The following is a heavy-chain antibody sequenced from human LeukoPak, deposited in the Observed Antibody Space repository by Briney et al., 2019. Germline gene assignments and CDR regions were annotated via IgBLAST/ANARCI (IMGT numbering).Heavy chain of an antibody. CDR1: GFTFSSYS. D-gene: IGHD1-26*01. V-gene: IGHV3-21*01. J-gene: IGHJ3*02. Sequence: GGSLRLSCAASGFTFSSYSMNWVRQAPGKGLEWVSSISSSSSYIYYADSVKGRFTISRDNAKNSLYLQMNSLRAEDTAVCYCARGAPWELLLFEGPGEFDIWGQGTMVTVSS. CDR3: ARGAPWELLLFEGPGEFDI. CDR2: ISSSSSYI.